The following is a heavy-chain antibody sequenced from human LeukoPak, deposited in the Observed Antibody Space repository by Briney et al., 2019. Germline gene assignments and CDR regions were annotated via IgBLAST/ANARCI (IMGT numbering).Heavy chain of an antibody. J-gene: IGHJ4*02. CDR2: INSDGSTT. D-gene: IGHD2/OR15-2a*01. Sequence: GGSLRLSCVASGLAFSRHAMTWVRQAPGKGLVWVSHINSDGSTTSYADSVKGRFTISRDNAQNTLYLQMNSLRAEDTAVYYCARGTALQDYWGQGTLVTVSS. CDR3: ARGTALQDY. V-gene: IGHV3-74*01. CDR1: GLAFSRHA.